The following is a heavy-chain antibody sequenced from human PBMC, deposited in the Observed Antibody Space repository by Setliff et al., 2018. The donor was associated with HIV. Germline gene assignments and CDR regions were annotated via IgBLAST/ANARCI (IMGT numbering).Heavy chain of an antibody. Sequence: PSETLSLTCTVSGDSISTYYWSWIRQPPGKGLEWIGYIYISGRTSYNPSLKSRVTISVDTSKNQFSLKLSSVTAADTAIYYCSRSPKGRYGDYVYAFDICGRGTMVTVSS. CDR3: SRSPKGRYGDYVYAFDI. D-gene: IGHD4-17*01. J-gene: IGHJ3*02. CDR2: IYISGRT. V-gene: IGHV4-4*09. CDR1: GDSISTYY.